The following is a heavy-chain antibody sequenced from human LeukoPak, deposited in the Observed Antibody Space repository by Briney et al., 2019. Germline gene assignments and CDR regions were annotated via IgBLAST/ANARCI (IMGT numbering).Heavy chain of an antibody. CDR3: GGDLHYYDRRGFGY. CDR1: GFTFSSYA. D-gene: IGHD3-22*01. CDR2: ISYDGSNK. Sequence: PGGSLRLSCAASGFTFSSYAMHWVRQAPGKGLEWVAVISYDGSNKYYADSVKGRFTISRDNSKNTLYLQMNSLRAEDTAVYYCGGDLHYYDRRGFGYWGQGTLVTVSS. J-gene: IGHJ4*02. V-gene: IGHV3-30-3*01.